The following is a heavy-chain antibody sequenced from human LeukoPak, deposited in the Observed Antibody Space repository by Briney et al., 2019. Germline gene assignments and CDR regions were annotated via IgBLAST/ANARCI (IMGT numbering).Heavy chain of an antibody. CDR3: AKTTSIQLWQHFDY. D-gene: IGHD5-18*01. Sequence: SETLSLTCTVSGGSISSSSYYWGWIRQPPGKGLEWIGSIYYSGSTYYNPSLKSRVTISVDTSKNQFSLKLSSVTAADTAVYYCAKTTSIQLWQHFDYWGQGTLVTVSS. V-gene: IGHV4-39*01. CDR2: IYYSGST. CDR1: GGSISSSSYY. J-gene: IGHJ4*02.